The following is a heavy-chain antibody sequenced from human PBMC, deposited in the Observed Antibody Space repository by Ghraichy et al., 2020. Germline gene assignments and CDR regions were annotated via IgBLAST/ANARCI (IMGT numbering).Heavy chain of an antibody. J-gene: IGHJ4*02. Sequence: GGSLRLSCAASGFTFSSYWMHWVRQAPGKGLVWVSRINSDGSSTSYADSVKGRFTISRDNAKNTLYLQMNSLRAEDTAVYYCARVADYDFWSGYYPNFDYSGQGTLVTVSS. CDR2: INSDGSST. V-gene: IGHV3-74*01. D-gene: IGHD3-3*01. CDR1: GFTFSSYW. CDR3: ARVADYDFWSGYYPNFDY.